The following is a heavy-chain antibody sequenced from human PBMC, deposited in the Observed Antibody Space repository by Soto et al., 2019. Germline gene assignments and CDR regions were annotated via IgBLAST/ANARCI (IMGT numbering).Heavy chain of an antibody. CDR2: IYYSGST. J-gene: IGHJ4*02. Sequence: PSETLSLTCTVSGGSISSYYWSWIRQPPGKGLEWIGYIYYSGSTNYNPSLKSRVTISVDTSKNQFSLKLSSVTAADTAVYYCARLTQSKFNTFGGVIAPFDYWGQGTLVTVSS. CDR3: ARLTQSKFNTFGGVIAPFDY. D-gene: IGHD3-16*02. V-gene: IGHV4-59*08. CDR1: GGSISSYY.